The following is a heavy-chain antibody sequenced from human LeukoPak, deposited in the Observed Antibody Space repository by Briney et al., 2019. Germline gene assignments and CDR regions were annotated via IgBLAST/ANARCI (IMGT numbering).Heavy chain of an antibody. D-gene: IGHD2-21*01. CDR2: INPSGGST. J-gene: IGHJ4*02. CDR1: GYTFTSYY. V-gene: IGHV1-46*01. CDR3: ARGSSGCGGDCPTHFDY. Sequence: ASVKVSCKASGYTFTSYYMHWVREAPGQGLEWMGIINPSGGSTSYAQKFQGRVTMTRDTSTSTVYMELSSLRSEDAAVYYCARGSSGCGGDCPTHFDYWGQGTLVTDSS.